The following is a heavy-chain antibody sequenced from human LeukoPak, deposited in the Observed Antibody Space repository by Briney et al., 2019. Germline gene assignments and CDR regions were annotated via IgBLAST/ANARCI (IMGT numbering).Heavy chain of an antibody. CDR1: GGSISSYY. V-gene: IGHV4-59*01. J-gene: IGHJ6*02. CDR2: IYYSGST. Sequence: SETLSLTCTVSGGSISSYYWNWIRQPPGRGLEWIGYIYYSGSTNYNPSLKSRVTISVDTSKNQFSLKLSSVTAADTAVYYCARDRAYDGMDVWGQGTTVTVSS. CDR3: ARDRAYDGMDV.